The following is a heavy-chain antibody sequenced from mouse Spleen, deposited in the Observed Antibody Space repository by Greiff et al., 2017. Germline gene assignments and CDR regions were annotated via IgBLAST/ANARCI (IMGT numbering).Heavy chain of an antibody. Sequence: VKLQQSGLGLVQPSQGLSTTCPVPGSPLTSYGVPWFRQSQGKGLEWLGVIWSGGSTDYNAAFISRLSISKDNSKSQVFFKMNSLQADDTAIYYCARNIPHYYGSSYVYFDYWGQGTTLTVSS. CDR3: ARNIPHYYGSSYVYFDY. V-gene: IGHV2-2*01. CDR2: IWSGGST. J-gene: IGHJ2*01. D-gene: IGHD1-1*01. CDR1: GSPLTSYG.